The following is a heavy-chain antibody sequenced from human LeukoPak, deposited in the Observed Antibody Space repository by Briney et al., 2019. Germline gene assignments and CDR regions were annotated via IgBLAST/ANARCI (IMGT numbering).Heavy chain of an antibody. V-gene: IGHV1-18*01. D-gene: IGHD3-3*01. CDR3: ARDSTIFGVVMKGNWFDP. CDR2: ISAYNGNT. CDR1: GYTFTSYG. Sequence: DSVKASCKASGYTFTSYGISWVRQAPGQGLEWMGWISAYNGNTNYAQKLQGRVTMTTDTSTSTAYMELRSLRSDDTLVYYCARDSTIFGVVMKGNWFDPWGQGTLVTVSS. J-gene: IGHJ5*02.